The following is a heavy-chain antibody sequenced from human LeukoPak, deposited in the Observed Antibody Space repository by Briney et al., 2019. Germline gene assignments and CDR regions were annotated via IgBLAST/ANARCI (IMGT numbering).Heavy chain of an antibody. Sequence: GGSLSLSCSASGFPFSSYVLHWLRQAPGKGLEYVSAISSNGGSTYYANSVKGRFTISRDNSKNTLYLQMGSLRAEDMAVYYCARDGSSLVPFDYWGQGTLVTVSS. V-gene: IGHV3-64*01. D-gene: IGHD6-13*01. CDR3: ARDGSSLVPFDY. CDR1: GFPFSSYV. J-gene: IGHJ4*02. CDR2: ISSNGGST.